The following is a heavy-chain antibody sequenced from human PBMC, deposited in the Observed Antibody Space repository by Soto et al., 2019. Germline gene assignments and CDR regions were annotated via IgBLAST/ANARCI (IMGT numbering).Heavy chain of an antibody. J-gene: IGHJ5*02. Sequence: SETLSLTCAVSGGSISSSNWWSWVRQPPGKGLEWIGEIYHSGSTNYNPSLKSRVTISVDKSKNQFSLKLSSVTAADTAVYYCAREGYCSSTSCSNWFDPWGRGTLVTVSS. CDR1: GGSISSSNW. CDR3: AREGYCSSTSCSNWFDP. CDR2: IYHSGST. D-gene: IGHD2-2*01. V-gene: IGHV4-4*02.